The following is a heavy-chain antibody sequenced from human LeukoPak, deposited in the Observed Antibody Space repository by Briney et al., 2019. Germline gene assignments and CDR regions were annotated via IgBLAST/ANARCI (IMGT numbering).Heavy chain of an antibody. V-gene: IGHV3-23*01. J-gene: IGHJ4*02. CDR1: GFTFSSYD. Sequence: PGGSLRLSCAASGFTFSSYDMSWVRQAPGKGLEWVSSISGSGGSTYYADSVKGRFTISRDNSKNTLFLQMNSLRAEDTAVYYCAKVFHEKVLVITTPLDYWGQGTLVTVSS. CDR2: ISGSGGST. D-gene: IGHD3-22*01. CDR3: AKVFHEKVLVITTPLDY.